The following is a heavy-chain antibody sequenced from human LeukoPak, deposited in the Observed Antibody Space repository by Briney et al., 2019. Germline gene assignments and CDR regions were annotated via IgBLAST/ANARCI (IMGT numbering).Heavy chain of an antibody. CDR3: AGQSGWGLRLIGYFDY. J-gene: IGHJ4*02. D-gene: IGHD5-12*01. V-gene: IGHV3-30*02. CDR2: IRYDGSNK. CDR1: GFTFSSYG. Sequence: GGSLRLSCAASGFTFSSYGMHWVRQAPGKGLEWVAFIRYDGSNKYYADPVKGRFTISRDNSKNTLYLQMNSLRAEDTAVYYCAGQSGWGLRLIGYFDYWGQGTLATVSS.